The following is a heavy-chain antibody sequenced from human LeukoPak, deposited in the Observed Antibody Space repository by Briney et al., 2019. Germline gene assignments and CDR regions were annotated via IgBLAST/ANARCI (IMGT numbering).Heavy chain of an antibody. V-gene: IGHV3-48*03. CDR3: AKGVSGSARQGY. Sequence: GGSLRLSCAASGFTFSSYEMNWVRQAPGKGLEWVSYISSSGSTIYYADSVKGRFTISRDNAKNSLYLQMNSLRAEDTAVYYCAKGVSGSARQGYWGQGTLVTVSS. CDR2: ISSSGSTI. J-gene: IGHJ4*02. CDR1: GFTFSSYE. D-gene: IGHD1-26*01.